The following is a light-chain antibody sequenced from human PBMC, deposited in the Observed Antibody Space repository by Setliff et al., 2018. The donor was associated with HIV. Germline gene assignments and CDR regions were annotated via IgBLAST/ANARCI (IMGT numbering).Light chain of an antibody. V-gene: IGLV2-8*01. CDR2: EVS. Sequence: QSALAQPPSASGSPGQSVTISCTGTSSDVGGYNFVSWYQQHPGKAPKLIIYEVSKRPSGVPDRFSGSKSGNTASLTVSGLQAEDEADYHCSSYTSSNTVVFGPGTKGTVL. J-gene: IGLJ1*01. CDR3: SSYTSSNTVV. CDR1: SSDVGGYNF.